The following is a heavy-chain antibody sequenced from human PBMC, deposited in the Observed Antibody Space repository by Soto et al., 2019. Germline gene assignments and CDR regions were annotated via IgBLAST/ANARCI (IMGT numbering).Heavy chain of an antibody. J-gene: IGHJ4*02. CDR1: SGSLSGFY. D-gene: IGHD2-15*01. CDR2: IDYSGGT. V-gene: IGHV4-34*01. CDR3: ARGPGTAFCSGGSCPDF. Sequence: SETLSLTCAVNSGSLSGFYWSWIRQSPGKGLEWIGEIDYSGGTNYSPSLRSRLTISLDTSKSQFSLTLKSVTAADTAVYYCARGPGTAFCSGGSCPDFWGQGTLVTVSS.